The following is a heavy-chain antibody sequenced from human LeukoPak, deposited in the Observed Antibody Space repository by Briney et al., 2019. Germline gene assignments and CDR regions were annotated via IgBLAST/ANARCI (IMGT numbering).Heavy chain of an antibody. Sequence: SETLSLTCAVYGGSFSGYYWSWIRQPPGKGLEWIGEINHSGSTNYNPSLKSRVTISVDTSKNQFSLKLSPVTAADTAVYYCARAGMAWEPLDYWGQGTLVTVSS. CDR3: ARAGMAWEPLDY. CDR1: GGSFSGYY. D-gene: IGHD1-26*01. J-gene: IGHJ4*02. V-gene: IGHV4-34*01. CDR2: INHSGST.